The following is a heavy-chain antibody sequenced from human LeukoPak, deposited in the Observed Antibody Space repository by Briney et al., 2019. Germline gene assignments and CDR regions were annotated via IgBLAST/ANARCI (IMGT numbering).Heavy chain of an antibody. CDR1: GAYISSNNYY. CDR3: ARGESYCSGGLCYHYYGMDV. D-gene: IGHD2-8*02. J-gene: IGHJ6*02. V-gene: IGHV4-39*07. Sequence: SETLSLTCTVSGAYISSNNYYWGWIRQPPGKGLEWIGSVYYSGSRFYNPSLKSRVTISVDTSKNQFSLRLRSVTAADTAVYYCARGESYCSGGLCYHYYGMDVWGQGTTVTVFS. CDR2: VYYSGSR.